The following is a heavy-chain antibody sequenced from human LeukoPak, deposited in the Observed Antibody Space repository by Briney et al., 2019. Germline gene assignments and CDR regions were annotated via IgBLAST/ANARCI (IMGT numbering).Heavy chain of an antibody. D-gene: IGHD3-22*01. CDR3: ARDYYDSSGYPAGAFDI. Sequence: PSQTLSLTCTVSGGSISSGSYYWSWIRQPAGKGPEWIGRIYTSGSTNYNPSLKSRVTISVDTSKNQFSLKLSSVTAADTAVYYCARDYYDSSGYPAGAFDIWGQGTMVTVSS. CDR1: GGSISSGSYY. CDR2: IYTSGST. V-gene: IGHV4-61*02. J-gene: IGHJ3*02.